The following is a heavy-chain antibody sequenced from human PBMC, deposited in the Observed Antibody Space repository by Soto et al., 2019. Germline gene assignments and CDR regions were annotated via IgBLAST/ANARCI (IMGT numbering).Heavy chain of an antibody. V-gene: IGHV4-59*01. CDR2: IYYTGST. CDR1: GGSINSFY. D-gene: IGHD2-2*01. Sequence: SETLSLTCPFSGGSINSFYWTWIRQPPGRGLEWVGHIYYTGSTSYNPSLRSRVTISVDTSKNQVSLKLRSVTAADTAVYYCARGRSCLRFTCYDDYNYFGPWGQRTLVTVSS. J-gene: IGHJ5*02. CDR3: ARGRSCLRFTCYDDYNYFGP.